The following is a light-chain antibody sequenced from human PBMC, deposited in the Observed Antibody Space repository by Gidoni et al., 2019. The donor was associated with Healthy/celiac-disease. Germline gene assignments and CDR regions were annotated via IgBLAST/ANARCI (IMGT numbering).Light chain of an antibody. Sequence: DIQMPQSPSSLSASVGDRVTITCRASQSISSYLNWYQQKPGKAPKLLIYAASSLQSGVPSRFSGSGSGTDFTLTISSLQPEDFATYYCQQSYSTREAFGQGTKVEIK. CDR2: AAS. CDR3: QQSYSTREA. CDR1: QSISSY. V-gene: IGKV1-39*01. J-gene: IGKJ1*01.